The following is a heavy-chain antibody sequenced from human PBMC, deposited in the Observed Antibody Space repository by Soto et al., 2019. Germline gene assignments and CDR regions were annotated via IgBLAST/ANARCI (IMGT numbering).Heavy chain of an antibody. CDR1: GFTFSSYS. D-gene: IGHD6-13*01. V-gene: IGHV3-21*01. CDR3: ARDPHSSSWHPPYFDY. Sequence: EVQLVESGGGLVKPGGSLRLSCAASGFTFSSYSMNWVRQAPGKGLEWVSSISSSSSYIYYADPVKGRFTISRDNAKNSLYLQMNSLRAEDTAVYYCARDPHSSSWHPPYFDYWGQGTLVTVSS. CDR2: ISSSSSYI. J-gene: IGHJ4*02.